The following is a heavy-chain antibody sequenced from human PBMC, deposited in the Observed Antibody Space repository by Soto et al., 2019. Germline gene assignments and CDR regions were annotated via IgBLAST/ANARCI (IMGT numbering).Heavy chain of an antibody. CDR1: GFSFSGSA. Sequence: PGGSLRLSCAASGFSFSGSAMHWVRQASGKGLEWVGRIRSKANSYATAYAASVKGRFTISRDDSKNTAYLQMNSLKTEDTAVYYCTSYQAGIAVAGHDYWGQGTPVTVSS. V-gene: IGHV3-73*01. CDR2: IRSKANSYAT. J-gene: IGHJ4*02. D-gene: IGHD6-19*01. CDR3: TSYQAGIAVAGHDY.